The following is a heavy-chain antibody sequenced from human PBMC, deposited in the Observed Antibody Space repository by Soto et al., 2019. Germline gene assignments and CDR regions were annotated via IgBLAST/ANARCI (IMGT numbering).Heavy chain of an antibody. V-gene: IGHV3-21*01. CDR1: GFTFSSYS. D-gene: IGHD6-13*01. J-gene: IGHJ4*02. CDR2: ISSSSSYI. CDR3: ASVPFIAAAGTSKPVGKTIQ. Sequence: GGSLRLSCAASGFTFSSYSMNWVRQAPGKGLEWVSSISSSSSYIYYADSVKGRFTISRDNAKNSLYLQMNSLRAEDTAVYYCASVPFIAAAGTSKPVGKTIQWGQGTLVTVSS.